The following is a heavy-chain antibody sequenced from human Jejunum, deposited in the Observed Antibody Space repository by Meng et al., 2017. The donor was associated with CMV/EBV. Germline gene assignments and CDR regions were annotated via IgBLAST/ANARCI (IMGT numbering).Heavy chain of an antibody. CDR1: GFIVSSYE. V-gene: IGHV3-48*03. J-gene: IGHJ4*02. D-gene: IGHD1-1*01. CDR2: ISSSGHTI. Sequence: SGFIVSSYEMNWVRQAPGKGLEWISYISSSGHTIYYADSVKGRFTISSDTAKNSLYLQMNGLRAEDTAVYYCARPYNSGFHFDFWGRGTRVTVSS. CDR3: ARPYNSGFHFDF.